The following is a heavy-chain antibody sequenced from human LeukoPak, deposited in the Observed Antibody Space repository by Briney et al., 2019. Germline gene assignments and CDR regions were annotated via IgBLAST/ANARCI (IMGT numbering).Heavy chain of an antibody. CDR3: ARGQQWLEAFDY. V-gene: IGHV1-2*02. Sequence: ASVKVSCKASGYRFTGYYMHWVRQAPGQGLEWMGWINPNSGGTKYAQKFQGRVTMTRHTSIRTAYMELNRLRFDDTAVYYCARGQQWLEAFDYWGQGTLVTVSS. CDR1: GYRFTGYY. D-gene: IGHD6-19*01. CDR2: INPNSGGT. J-gene: IGHJ4*02.